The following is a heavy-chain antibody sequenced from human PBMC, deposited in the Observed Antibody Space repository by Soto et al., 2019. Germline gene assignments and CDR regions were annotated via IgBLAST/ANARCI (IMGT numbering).Heavy chain of an antibody. CDR2: LYYTGTT. Sequence: QVQLQESGPGLVKPSETLSLTCTVSGDSVSSVSYYWTWIRQPPGKGLEWIGYLYYTGTTNYNPSLKSRVTMSLDTSSNQFSLRLSSVTAADTAVYFCARTFCSTTSCQAHGMDVWGQGTSVTVSS. V-gene: IGHV4-61*01. D-gene: IGHD2-2*01. J-gene: IGHJ6*02. CDR3: ARTFCSTTSCQAHGMDV. CDR1: GDSVSSVSYY.